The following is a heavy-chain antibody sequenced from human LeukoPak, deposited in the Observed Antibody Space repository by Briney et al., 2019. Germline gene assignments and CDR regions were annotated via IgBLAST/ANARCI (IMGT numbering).Heavy chain of an antibody. CDR1: GYTFTKHY. CDR2: INPTAGST. J-gene: IGHJ3*02. D-gene: IGHD3-10*01. Sequence: ASVKVSCKASGYTFTKHYLHWVRQAPGQGLEWMGIINPTAGSTTYAQKLQGRVTKTRDMSTSTVYMELSSLTSEDTAVYFCARDLNPQNFGMRAFDIWGQGTMVTASS. V-gene: IGHV1-46*01. CDR3: ARDLNPQNFGMRAFDI.